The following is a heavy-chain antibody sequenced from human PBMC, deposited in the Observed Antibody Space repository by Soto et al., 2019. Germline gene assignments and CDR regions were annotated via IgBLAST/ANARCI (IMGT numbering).Heavy chain of an antibody. CDR2: IYYSGST. CDR3: ARGGYYDSSGYYSDY. D-gene: IGHD3-22*01. CDR1: GGSISSYY. V-gene: IGHV4-59*01. J-gene: IGHJ4*02. Sequence: SETLSLTCTVSGGSISSYYWSWIRQPPGKGLEWTGYIYYSGSTNYNPSLKSRVTISVDTSKNQFSLKLSSVTAADTAVYYCARGGYYDSSGYYSDYWGQGXLVTVSS.